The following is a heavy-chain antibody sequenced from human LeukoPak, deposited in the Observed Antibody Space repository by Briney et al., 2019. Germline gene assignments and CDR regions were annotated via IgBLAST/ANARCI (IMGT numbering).Heavy chain of an antibody. CDR3: ARLRVRVYYYYYYMDV. CDR1: GYTFTSYG. Sequence: GASVKVSCKASGYTFTSYGISWVRQAPGQGLEWMGGIIPIFGTANYAQKFQGRVTITADESTSTAYMELSSLRSEDTAVYYCARLRVRVYYYYYYMDVWGKGTTVTISS. J-gene: IGHJ6*03. D-gene: IGHD3-10*01. CDR2: IIPIFGTA. V-gene: IGHV1-69*13.